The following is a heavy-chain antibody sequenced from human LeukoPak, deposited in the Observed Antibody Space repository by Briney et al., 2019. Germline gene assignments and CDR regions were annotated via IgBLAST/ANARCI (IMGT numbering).Heavy chain of an antibody. CDR3: ARSTITGSARGWFDP. CDR1: GGSISGGTHY. V-gene: IGHV4-39*02. CDR2: TYHSEAT. J-gene: IGHJ5*02. D-gene: IGHD1-20*01. Sequence: SETLSLTCTVSGGSISGGTHYWDWVRQPPAMGLEWMGTTYHSEATYYNPSLSGRVAISVDTSRNHFSLNLTSMTAADTAVYYCARSTITGSARGWFDPWGQGTLVTVSS.